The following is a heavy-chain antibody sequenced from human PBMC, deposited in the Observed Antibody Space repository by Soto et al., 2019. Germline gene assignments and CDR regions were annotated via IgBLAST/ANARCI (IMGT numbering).Heavy chain of an antibody. CDR2: VHHSGST. CDR1: GGSMITYY. CDR3: AREVLDGSDWYWDY. Sequence: QVQLQESGPGLVKPSETLSLTCTVSGGSMITYYWSWIRQSPGKGLEWIGYVHHSGSTLYNPSLRNRATVSLDRSNNQCFLKLNSGTAADTAFFYCAREVLDGSDWYWDYWGQGILVTVSS. J-gene: IGHJ4*02. D-gene: IGHD6-19*01. V-gene: IGHV4-59*01.